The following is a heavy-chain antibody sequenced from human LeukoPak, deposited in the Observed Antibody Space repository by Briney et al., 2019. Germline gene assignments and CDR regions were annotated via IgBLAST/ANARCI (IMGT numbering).Heavy chain of an antibody. CDR3: ARGVGVWGVISQPLEY. V-gene: IGHV3-53*01. Sequence: GGSLRLSCAASGFNVSSNYITWVRQAPGKGLEWVAVIFAGGATYYADSVKGRFTISRGNSKNTLHAQMNSLRTEDTAVYYCARGVGVWGVISQPLEYWGQGTLVIVSS. CDR2: IFAGGAT. CDR1: GFNVSSNY. D-gene: IGHD3-10*01. J-gene: IGHJ1*01.